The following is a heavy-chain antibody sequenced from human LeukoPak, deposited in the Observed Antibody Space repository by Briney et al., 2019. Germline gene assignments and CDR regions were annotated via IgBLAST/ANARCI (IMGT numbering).Heavy chain of an antibody. D-gene: IGHD6-13*01. CDR2: IYHSGST. V-gene: IGHV4-34*01. Sequence: PSETLSLTCAVYGGSFSGYYWSWIRQPPGKGLEWIGEIYHSGSTNYNPSLKSRVTISVDKSKKQFSLKLSSVTAADTAVYFCARTIAAAGTYYYYMDVWGKGTTVTVSS. J-gene: IGHJ6*03. CDR1: GGSFSGYY. CDR3: ARTIAAAGTYYYYMDV.